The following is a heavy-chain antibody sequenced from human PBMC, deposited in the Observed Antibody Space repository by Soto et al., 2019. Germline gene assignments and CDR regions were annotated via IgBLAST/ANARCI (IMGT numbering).Heavy chain of an antibody. J-gene: IGHJ6*02. V-gene: IGHV4-59*01. Sequence: QVQLQESGPGLVKPSETLSLTCTVSGGSISSYYLTWIRQPPGKGLEWIGYIYYNGRTNYNPSLKSRVTISLETSKNQFSLNLSSVTAADTAVYYCARGAEWFGGRMDVWGQGTTVTVSS. D-gene: IGHD3-10*01. CDR2: IYYNGRT. CDR1: GGSISSYY. CDR3: ARGAEWFGGRMDV.